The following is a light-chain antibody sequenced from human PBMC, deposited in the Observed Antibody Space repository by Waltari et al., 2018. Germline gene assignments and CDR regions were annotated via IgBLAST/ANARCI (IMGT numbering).Light chain of an antibody. Sequence: QSALTQPPSASGSPGQSVTISCTGTSNDVGRYDTVCWYQQLPGKAPKLIIYGDNKRPSGIPDLFSGSKSGNAATLTVSGLQPDDEADYYCSSHGGTNNFYVFGTGTQVTVL. CDR3: SSHGGTNNFYV. CDR1: SNDVGRYDT. CDR2: GDN. J-gene: IGLJ1*01. V-gene: IGLV2-8*01.